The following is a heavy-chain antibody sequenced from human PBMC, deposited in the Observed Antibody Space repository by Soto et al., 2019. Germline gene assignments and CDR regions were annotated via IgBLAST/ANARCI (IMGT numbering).Heavy chain of an antibody. J-gene: IGHJ4*02. D-gene: IGHD6-13*01. Sequence: QMQLVQSGAEVKKPGASVKVSCKASGYTFTTYYIHWVRQAPGQGLEWMGIINPSGGTTSYAQEFQGRVTMTSDTSTSTVYMELSSLRSEDTAVYYCVSSLQQLVLVYWGQGTLATVSS. CDR2: INPSGGTT. CDR3: VSSLQQLVLVY. V-gene: IGHV1-46*01. CDR1: GYTFTTYY.